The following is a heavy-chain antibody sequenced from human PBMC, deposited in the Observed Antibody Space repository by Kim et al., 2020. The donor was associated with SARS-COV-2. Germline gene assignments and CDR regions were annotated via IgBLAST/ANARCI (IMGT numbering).Heavy chain of an antibody. V-gene: IGHV1-46*01. D-gene: IGHD3-22*01. J-gene: IGHJ4*02. CDR2: INPSGGST. CDR1: GYTFTSYY. Sequence: ASVKVSCKASGYTFTSYYMHWVRQAPGQGLEWMGIINPSGGSTSYAQKFQGRVTMTRDTSTSTVYMELSSLRSEDTAVYYCARERLEPTYYYDSSGYLPWDWGQGTLVTVSS. CDR3: ARERLEPTYYYDSSGYLPWD.